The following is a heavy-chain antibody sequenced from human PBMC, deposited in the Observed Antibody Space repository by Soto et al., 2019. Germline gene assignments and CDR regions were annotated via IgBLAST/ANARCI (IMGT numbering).Heavy chain of an antibody. CDR3: ARGRDY. CDR1: GGSVSNSY. Sequence: SETLSLTCTVSGGSVSNSYWGWIRQPPGKGLEWVAYVYYSGSTNYNPSLGSRVTISVDKSKNQFSLKMTSVTGADTAVYYCARGRDYWGQGTLVTVSS. CDR2: VYYSGST. V-gene: IGHV4-59*02. J-gene: IGHJ4*02.